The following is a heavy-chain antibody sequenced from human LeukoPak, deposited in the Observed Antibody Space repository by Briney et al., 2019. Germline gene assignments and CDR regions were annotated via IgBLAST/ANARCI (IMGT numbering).Heavy chain of an antibody. CDR1: GFTFSSYS. CDR2: ISSSSSYI. D-gene: IGHD3-3*01. J-gene: IGHJ4*02. Sequence: PGGSLRLSCAASGFTFSSYSMNWVRQAPGKGLEWVSSISSSSSYIYYADSAKGRFTISRDNAKNSLYLQMNSLRAEDTAVYYCARDGEYYDFWSGYSSSFDYWGQGTLVTVSS. V-gene: IGHV3-21*01. CDR3: ARDGEYYDFWSGYSSSFDY.